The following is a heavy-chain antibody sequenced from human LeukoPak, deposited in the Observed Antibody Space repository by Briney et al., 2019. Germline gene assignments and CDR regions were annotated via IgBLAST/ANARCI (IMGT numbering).Heavy chain of an antibody. CDR3: ASEPAGYSSGWFDY. J-gene: IGHJ4*02. CDR2: ISSSGSTI. CDR1: GFTFSSYE. Sequence: GGSLRLSCAASGFTFSSYEMNWVRQAPGKGLEWVSYISSSGSTIYYADSVKGRFTISRDNAENSLYLQMNSLRAEDTAVYYCASEPAGYSSGWFDYWGQGTLVTVSS. V-gene: IGHV3-48*03. D-gene: IGHD6-19*01.